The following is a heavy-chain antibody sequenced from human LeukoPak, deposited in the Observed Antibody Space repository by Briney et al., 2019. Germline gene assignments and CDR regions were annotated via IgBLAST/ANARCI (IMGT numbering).Heavy chain of an antibody. CDR3: ARTCGGDCYPAPGAFDI. D-gene: IGHD2-21*02. Sequence: SETLSLTCTVSGVSIISSTFYWGWVRQPPGKGLEWIGSIYYSGSTYYSPSLKSRVTISVDTSKNQFSLKLSSVTAADTAVYYCARTCGGDCYPAPGAFDIWGQGTMVTVSS. CDR2: IYYSGST. J-gene: IGHJ3*02. V-gene: IGHV4-39*07. CDR1: GVSIISSTFY.